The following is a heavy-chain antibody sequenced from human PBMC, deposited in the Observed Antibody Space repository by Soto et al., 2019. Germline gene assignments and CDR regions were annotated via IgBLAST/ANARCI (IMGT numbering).Heavy chain of an antibody. CDR1: GFTFSHYW. Sequence: EVQLVESGGGLVQPGGSLRLSCAASGFTFSHYWMHWVRQTPGKGLVWISRINSDGSTTSSADSVRGRFSMSRDNAKNTLYLQMNSLRAADTAEYFCARYIGRVTASDAFEVWGHGTMVNVSS. CDR3: ARYIGRVTASDAFEV. CDR2: INSDGSTT. V-gene: IGHV3-74*01. J-gene: IGHJ3*01. D-gene: IGHD2-21*02.